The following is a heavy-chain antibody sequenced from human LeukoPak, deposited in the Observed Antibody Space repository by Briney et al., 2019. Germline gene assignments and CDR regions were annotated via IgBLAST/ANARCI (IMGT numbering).Heavy chain of an antibody. D-gene: IGHD3-22*01. CDR2: IRDDGSNK. CDR1: GFTFSSYG. V-gene: IGHV3-30*02. Sequence: GGSLRLSCAASGFTFSSYGMHWVRQAPGKGLEWVAFIRDDGSNKYYADSVKGRFTISRDNSKNTLYLQMNSLRAEDTAVYYCAKAGSSGYFPDAFDIWGQGTMVTVSS. J-gene: IGHJ3*02. CDR3: AKAGSSGYFPDAFDI.